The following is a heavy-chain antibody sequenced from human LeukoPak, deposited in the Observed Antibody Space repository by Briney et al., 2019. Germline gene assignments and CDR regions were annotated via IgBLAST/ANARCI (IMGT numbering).Heavy chain of an antibody. V-gene: IGHV6-1*01. CDR3: VRDRTWAIDV. CDR1: GDSVSSNSGA. CDR2: TYYRSNWYN. J-gene: IGHJ3*01. Sequence: PSQTLSLTCAISGDSVSSNSGAWNWLRQSPSRGLEWLGRTYYRSNWYNDYAVAVRGRMTITPDTSKNQFSLQLNSVTPGDTAVYFCVRDRTWAIDVWGQGTMVTVSS. D-gene: IGHD1-14*01.